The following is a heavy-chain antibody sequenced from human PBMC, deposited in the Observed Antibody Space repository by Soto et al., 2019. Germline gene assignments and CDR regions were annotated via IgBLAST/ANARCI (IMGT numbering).Heavy chain of an antibody. CDR3: ARGRFRAFDI. Sequence: QVQLQQWGAGLLKPSETLSLTCAVYGGSFSGYYWSWIRQPPGKGLEWIGEINHSGSTNYNPSLKSRVTISVDTSKNQFSLKLSSVTAADTAVYYCARGRFRAFDIWGQGTMVTVSS. CDR1: GGSFSGYY. D-gene: IGHD3-10*01. J-gene: IGHJ3*02. CDR2: INHSGST. V-gene: IGHV4-34*01.